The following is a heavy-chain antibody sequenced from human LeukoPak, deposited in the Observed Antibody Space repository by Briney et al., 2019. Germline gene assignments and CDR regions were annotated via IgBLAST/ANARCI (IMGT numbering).Heavy chain of an antibody. J-gene: IGHJ4*02. D-gene: IGHD1-26*01. V-gene: IGHV4-39*07. CDR2: IYHSGST. Sequence: SETLSLTCTVSGGSISSSSYYWGWIRQPPGKGLEWIGSIYHSGSTYYNPSLKSRVTISVDTSKNQFSLKLSSVTAADTAVYYCARRLPILSGGAFDYWGQGTLVTVSS. CDR1: GGSISSSSYY. CDR3: ARRLPILSGGAFDY.